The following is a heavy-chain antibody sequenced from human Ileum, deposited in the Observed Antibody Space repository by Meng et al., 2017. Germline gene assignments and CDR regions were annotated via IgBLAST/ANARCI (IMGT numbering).Heavy chain of an antibody. CDR2: IWYDGSNK. V-gene: IGHV3-33*01. J-gene: IGHJ3*02. D-gene: IGHD3-22*01. CDR3: ARTRKTLTMMDAFDI. Sequence: GGSLRPSCAPSGFTFSSNGLHWIRQAPGKGLEWVEVIWYDGSNKYYAASVKGRFTISRDNSKTTLYLQMNSLRAEDTAVYYFARTRKTLTMMDAFDIWGQGTMVTVSS. CDR1: GFTFSSNG.